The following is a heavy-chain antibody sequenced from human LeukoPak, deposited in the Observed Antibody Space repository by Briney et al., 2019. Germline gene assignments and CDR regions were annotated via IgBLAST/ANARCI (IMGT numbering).Heavy chain of an antibody. CDR2: ISYDGSNK. D-gene: IGHD6-13*01. V-gene: IGHV3-30*18. Sequence: PGGSLRLSCAASGFTFSSYWMNWVRQAPGKGLEWVAVISYDGSNKYYVDSVKGRFTISRDNSKNTLYLQMNSLRAEDTAVYYCAKGGEVSSWYKRLKLYFDSWGRGTLVTVSS. CDR1: GFTFSSYW. J-gene: IGHJ4*02. CDR3: AKGGEVSSWYKRLKLYFDS.